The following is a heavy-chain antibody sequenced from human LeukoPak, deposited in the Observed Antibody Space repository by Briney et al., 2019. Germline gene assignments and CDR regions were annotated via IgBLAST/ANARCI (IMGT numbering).Heavy chain of an antibody. V-gene: IGHV3-30*03. CDR3: ATDRNSGKYYDY. CDR1: GFTFSSYG. D-gene: IGHD1-26*01. J-gene: IGHJ4*02. CDR2: ISYDGSNK. Sequence: GGSLRLSCAASGFTFSSYGMHWVRQAPGKGLEWVAVISYDGSNKYYADSVKGRFTISRDNSKDTLYLQMNSLRAEDTAVYYCATDRNSGKYYDYWGQGTLVTVSS.